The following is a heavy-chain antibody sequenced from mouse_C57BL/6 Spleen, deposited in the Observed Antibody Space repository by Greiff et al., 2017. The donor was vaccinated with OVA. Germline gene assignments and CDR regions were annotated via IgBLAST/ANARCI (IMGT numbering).Heavy chain of an antibody. V-gene: IGHV1-82*01. D-gene: IGHD3-2*02. Sequence: QVQLQQSGPELVKPGASVKISCKASGYAFSSSWMNWVKQRPGKGLEWIGRIYPGDGDTNYNGKFKGKATLTADKSSSTAYMQLSSLTSEDSAVYFCARSEAAQAWVAYWGQGTLVTVSA. CDR2: IYPGDGDT. CDR3: ARSEAAQAWVAY. J-gene: IGHJ3*01. CDR1: GYAFSSSW.